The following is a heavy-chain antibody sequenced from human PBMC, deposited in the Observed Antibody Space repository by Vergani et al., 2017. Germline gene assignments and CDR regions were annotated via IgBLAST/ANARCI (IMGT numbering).Heavy chain of an antibody. CDR2: IYTSGST. V-gene: IGHV4-4*07. J-gene: IGHJ3*02. Sequence: QVQLQESGPGLVKPSETLSLTCTVSGGSISSYYGSWIRQPAGKGLGWIGRIYTSGSTNYNPSLKSRVTMSVDTSKSQFSLKLNSVTAADTAVYYCARYNQYCSSTSCYLDAFDIWGQGTMVTVSS. D-gene: IGHD2-2*01. CDR1: GGSISSYY. CDR3: ARYNQYCSSTSCYLDAFDI.